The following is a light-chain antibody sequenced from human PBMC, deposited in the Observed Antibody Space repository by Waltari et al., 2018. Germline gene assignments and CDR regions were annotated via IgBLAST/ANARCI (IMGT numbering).Light chain of an antibody. CDR1: QSVSIF. Sequence: GDSVTITCRASQSVSIFLNWYQQKPGKAPKLLIYAASSLQGGVPSRFSGSGSGTDFTLTISSLQPEDFATYYCQQSYSTPHTFGQGTKVESK. CDR2: AAS. V-gene: IGKV1-39*01. J-gene: IGKJ1*01. CDR3: QQSYSTPHT.